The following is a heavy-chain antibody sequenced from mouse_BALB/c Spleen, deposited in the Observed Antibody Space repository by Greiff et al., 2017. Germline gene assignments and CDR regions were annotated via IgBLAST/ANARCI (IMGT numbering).Heavy chain of an antibody. V-gene: IGHV5-17*02. CDR3: ASYYYGSSYPWFAY. CDR1: GFTFSSFG. Sequence: EVQVVESGGGLVQPGGSRKLSCAASGFTFSSFGMHWVRQAPEKGLEWVAYISSGSSTIYYADTVKGRFTISRDNPKNTLFLQMTSLRSEDTAMYYCASYYYGSSYPWFAYWGQGTLVTVSA. D-gene: IGHD1-1*01. J-gene: IGHJ3*01. CDR2: ISSGSSTI.